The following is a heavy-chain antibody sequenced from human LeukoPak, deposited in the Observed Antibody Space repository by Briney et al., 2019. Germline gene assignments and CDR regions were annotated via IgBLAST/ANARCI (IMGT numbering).Heavy chain of an antibody. CDR2: SRNKANSYTT. V-gene: IGHV3-72*01. CDR3: VRGYHSFDV. D-gene: IGHD5-18*01. Sequence: GGSLRLSCAASGFTFSDHYMDWVRQAPDKGLEWVGRSRNKANSYTTQYAASVNGRFTVSRDESKNLLFLQMDSLKIEDTALYYCVRGYHSFDVWGQGTMVTVSS. CDR1: GFTFSDHY. J-gene: IGHJ3*01.